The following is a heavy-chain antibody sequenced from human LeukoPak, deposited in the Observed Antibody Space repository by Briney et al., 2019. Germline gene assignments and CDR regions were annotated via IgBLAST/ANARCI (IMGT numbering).Heavy chain of an antibody. Sequence: PSETLSLTCSVSGYSISSGYYWCWIRQPPGKGLEWIGRSNPSGSSCYNPSLKSRVTILVDTSRNQFSLKLTSVTVADTAVYYCAKDTYDSRGYYPWDHWGQGTLVTVSS. CDR2: SNPSGSS. D-gene: IGHD3-22*01. V-gene: IGHV4-38-2*02. CDR3: AKDTYDSRGYYPWDH. J-gene: IGHJ4*02. CDR1: GYSISSGYY.